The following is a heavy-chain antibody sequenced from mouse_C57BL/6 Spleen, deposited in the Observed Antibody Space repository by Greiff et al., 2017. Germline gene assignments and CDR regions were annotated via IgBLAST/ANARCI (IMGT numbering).Heavy chain of an antibody. CDR1: GYTFTSYW. Sequence: VQLQQSGAELVMPGASVKLSCKASGYTFTSYWMHWVKQRPGQGLEWIGEIDPSDSYTNYNQKFKGKSTLTVDKSSSTAYMQLSSLTSEDSAVYYCARSPYAMDYWGQGTSVTVSS. V-gene: IGHV1-69*01. J-gene: IGHJ4*01. CDR3: ARSPYAMDY. CDR2: IDPSDSYT.